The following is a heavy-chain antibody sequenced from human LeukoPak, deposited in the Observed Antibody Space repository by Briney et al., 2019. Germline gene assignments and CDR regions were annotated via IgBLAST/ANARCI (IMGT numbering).Heavy chain of an antibody. D-gene: IGHD2-21*01. CDR3: VKVGWVHILDH. CDR2: IKHDGSDA. J-gene: IGHJ4*02. V-gene: IGHV3-7*01. CDR1: GLPFSSYW. Sequence: PGGSLRLSCAASGLPFSSYWMTWVRQTPGKGLEWVANIKHDGSDAYYADSVSGRLTVSRDNAKNSLYLQMNSLRAEDTAVYYCVKVGWVHILDHWGQGALVTVSP.